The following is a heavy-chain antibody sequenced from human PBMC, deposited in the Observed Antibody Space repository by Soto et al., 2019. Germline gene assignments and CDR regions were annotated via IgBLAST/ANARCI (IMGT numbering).Heavy chain of an antibody. CDR3: AKSPRPYYDSNYFDY. V-gene: IGHV3-23*01. J-gene: IGHJ4*02. Sequence: GSLRLSCAASGFTFSSYAMSWVRQAPGKGLEWVSAISGSGGSTYYADSVKGRFTISRDNSKNTLYLQMNSLRAEDTAVYYCAKSPRPYYDSNYFDYWGQGTLVTVSS. CDR1: GFTFSSYA. CDR2: ISGSGGST. D-gene: IGHD3-22*01.